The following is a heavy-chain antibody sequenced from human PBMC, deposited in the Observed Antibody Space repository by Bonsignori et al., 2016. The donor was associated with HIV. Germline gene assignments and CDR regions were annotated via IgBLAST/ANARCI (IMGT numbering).Heavy chain of an antibody. D-gene: IGHD3-9*01. Sequence: QVQLVQSGAEVKKPGASVKLSCKASGYSFGSYYMHWVRQAPGQGLEWMGVINPSGGRTTYAQKFQGRVTMTRDTSTTTVYMELNSLTYEDTAFYYCAAARRYFDHWGQGTLVTVSS. CDR2: INPSGGRT. CDR1: GYSFGSYY. V-gene: IGHV1-46*01. CDR3: AAARRYFDH. J-gene: IGHJ4*02.